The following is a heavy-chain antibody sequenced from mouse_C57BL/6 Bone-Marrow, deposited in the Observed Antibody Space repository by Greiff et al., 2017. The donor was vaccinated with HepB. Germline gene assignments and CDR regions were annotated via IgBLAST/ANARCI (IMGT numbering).Heavy chain of an antibody. CDR2: ISYSGST. D-gene: IGHD1-1*01. V-gene: IGHV3-1*01. CDR3: ARRGYYGSSPYFDY. J-gene: IGHJ2*01. Sequence: VQLKESGPGMVKPSQSLSLTCTVTGYSITSGYDWHWIRHFPGNKLEWMGYISYSGSTNYNPSLKSRISITHDTSKNHFFLKLNSVTTEDTATYYCARRGYYGSSPYFDYWGQGTTLTVSS. CDR1: GYSITSGYD.